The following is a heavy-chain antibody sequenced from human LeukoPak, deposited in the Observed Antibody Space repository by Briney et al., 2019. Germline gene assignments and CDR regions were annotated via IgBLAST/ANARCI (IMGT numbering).Heavy chain of an antibody. CDR2: IIPIFGTA. CDR3: ARVMAAAGTALDY. D-gene: IGHD6-13*01. V-gene: IGHV1-69*13. J-gene: IGHJ4*02. CDR1: GGTFSSYA. Sequence: ASVKVSCKASGGTFSSYAISWVRQAPGQGLEWMGRIIPIFGTANYAQKFQGRVTITADESTSTAYMELSSLRSEDTAVYYCARVMAAAGTALDYWGQGTLVTVSS.